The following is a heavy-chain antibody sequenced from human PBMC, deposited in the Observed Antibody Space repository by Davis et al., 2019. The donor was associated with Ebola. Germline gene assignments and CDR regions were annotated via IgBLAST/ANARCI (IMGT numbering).Heavy chain of an antibody. CDR1: GGTFSSYA. V-gene: IGHV1-69*04. Sequence: AASVKVSCKASGGTFSSYAISWVRQAPGQGLEWMGRIIPILGIANYAQKFQGRVTITADESTSTAYMELSSLRSEDTAVYYCATTPYNWLRHSPSYYYYYYGMDVWGQGTTVTVSS. CDR3: ATTPYNWLRHSPSYYYYYYGMDV. J-gene: IGHJ6*02. D-gene: IGHD1-20*01. CDR2: IIPILGIA.